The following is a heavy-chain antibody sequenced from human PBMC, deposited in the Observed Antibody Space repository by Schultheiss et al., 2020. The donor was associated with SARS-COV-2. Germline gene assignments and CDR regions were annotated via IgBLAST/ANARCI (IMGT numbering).Heavy chain of an antibody. CDR2: ISSSGSTI. CDR1: GFTFSSYS. V-gene: IGHV3-48*02. CDR3: TRADSTSSSYWFDF. Sequence: GGSLRLSCAASGFTFSSYSMNWVRQAPGKGLEWVSSISSSGSTIYYADSVKGRFTISRDNAKNSLFLQMNNLRDEDTAVYYCTRADSTSSSYWFDFWGQGALVTVSS. D-gene: IGHD6-6*01. J-gene: IGHJ4*02.